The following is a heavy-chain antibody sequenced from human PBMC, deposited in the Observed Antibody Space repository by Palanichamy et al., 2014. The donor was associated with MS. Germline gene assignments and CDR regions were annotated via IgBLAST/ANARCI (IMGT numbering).Heavy chain of an antibody. J-gene: IGHJ2*01. CDR1: GFTFSSYA. Sequence: QLVEVWGRAVVQPREGPSRLSCAASGFTFSSYAMHWVRQAPGKGLEWVAVISYDGSNKYYADSVKGRFTISRDNSKNTLYLQMNSLRAEDTAVYYCARDPYYYGSGSYNPNWYFDLWGRGTLVTVSS. CDR3: ARDPYYYGSGSYNPNWYFDL. D-gene: IGHD3-10*01. V-gene: IGHV3-30-3*01. CDR2: ISYDGSNK.